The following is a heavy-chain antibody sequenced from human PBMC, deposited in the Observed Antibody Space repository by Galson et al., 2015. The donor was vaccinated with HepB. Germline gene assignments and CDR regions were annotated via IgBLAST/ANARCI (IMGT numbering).Heavy chain of an antibody. D-gene: IGHD3-9*01. Sequence: SCAASGFTFSSYAISWVRQAPGQGLEWMGGIIPIFGTANYAQKFQGRVTITADESTSTAYMELSSLRSEDTAVYYCASRKINYDILTGYYNFYYYYYYMDVWGKGTTVTVSS. CDR1: GFTFSSYA. V-gene: IGHV1-69*01. CDR3: ASRKINYDILTGYYNFYYYYYYMDV. CDR2: IIPIFGTA. J-gene: IGHJ6*03.